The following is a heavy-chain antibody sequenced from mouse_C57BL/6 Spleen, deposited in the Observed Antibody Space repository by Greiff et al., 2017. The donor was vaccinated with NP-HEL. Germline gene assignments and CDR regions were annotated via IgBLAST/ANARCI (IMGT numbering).Heavy chain of an antibody. CDR1: GYAFSSSW. J-gene: IGHJ1*03. Sequence: VKVVESGPELVKPGASVKISCKASGYAFSSSWLNWVKQRPGKGLEWIGRIYPGDGDTNYNGKFKGKATLTADKSSSTAYMQLSSLTSEDSAVDFCASPIMTTGPDFDVWGTGTTVTGSS. V-gene: IGHV1-82*01. CDR3: ASPIMTTGPDFDV. D-gene: IGHD1-1*01. CDR2: IYPGDGDT.